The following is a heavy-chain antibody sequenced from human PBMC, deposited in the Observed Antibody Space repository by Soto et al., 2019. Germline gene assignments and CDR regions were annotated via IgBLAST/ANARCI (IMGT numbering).Heavy chain of an antibody. Sequence: ASVKVSCKSSGYTFFKYFIHWVRQAPGQGLEWIEIINPSRGSATYGPIFQGRVSLTTDMPTSTVYMELSSLRLEDTAIYYCARPLIGNTIDLWGQGTSVTVSS. CDR3: ARPLIGNTIDL. J-gene: IGHJ3*01. D-gene: IGHD1-7*01. CDR2: INPSRGSA. V-gene: IGHV1-46*01. CDR1: GYTFFKYF.